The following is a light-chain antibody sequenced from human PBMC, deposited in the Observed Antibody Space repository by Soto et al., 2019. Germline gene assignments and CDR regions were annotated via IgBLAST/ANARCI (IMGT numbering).Light chain of an antibody. Sequence: QSVLTQPPSVSGAPGQRVTISCTGSSSNIGAGYDVHWYQQLPRTAPKLLIYGNSNRPSGVPDRFSGSKSGTSASLAITGLQAEDEADYYCQSYDSSLSGISVVFGGGTKLTVL. V-gene: IGLV1-40*01. CDR2: GNS. CDR1: SSNIGAGYD. J-gene: IGLJ2*01. CDR3: QSYDSSLSGISVV.